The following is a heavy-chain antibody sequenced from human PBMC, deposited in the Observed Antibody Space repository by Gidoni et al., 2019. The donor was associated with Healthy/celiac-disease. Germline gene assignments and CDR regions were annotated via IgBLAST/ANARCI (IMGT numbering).Heavy chain of an antibody. D-gene: IGHD1-26*01. J-gene: IGHJ3*02. CDR3: ARHIGYSGSSGDAFEI. CDR2: IDPSDSYT. Sequence: VQLVQSGAEVKKPEESLRNSSKGSGYSFTSYWISWVRQMPGKGLEWMVRIDPSDSYTNYSPSFQGHVTISADKSISTAYLQWSSLKASDTAMYYCARHIGYSGSSGDAFEIWGQGTMVTVSS. V-gene: IGHV5-10-1*03. CDR1: GYSFTSYW.